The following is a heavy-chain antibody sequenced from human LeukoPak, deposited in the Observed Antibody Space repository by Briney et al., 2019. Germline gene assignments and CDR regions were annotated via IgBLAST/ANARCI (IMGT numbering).Heavy chain of an antibody. CDR1: GFTFSSYW. CDR3: ARWVTLNDAFDI. D-gene: IGHD2-21*02. J-gene: IGHJ3*02. V-gene: IGHV3-53*01. Sequence: GGSLRLSCAASGFTFSSYWMNWARQAPGKGLEWVSVIYSGGSTYYADSVKGRFTISRDNSKNTLYLQMNSLRAEDTAVYYCARWVTLNDAFDIWGQGTMVTVSS. CDR2: IYSGGST.